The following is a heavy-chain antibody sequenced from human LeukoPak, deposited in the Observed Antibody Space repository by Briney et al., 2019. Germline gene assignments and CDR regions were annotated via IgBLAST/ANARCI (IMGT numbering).Heavy chain of an antibody. CDR2: TYYSGST. CDR3: ARVGYYDSYY. V-gene: IGHV4-30-4*01. J-gene: IGHJ4*02. D-gene: IGHD3-22*01. CDR1: GGSISSGDYY. Sequence: SETLSLTCTVSGGSISSGDYYWSWIRQPPGKGLEWIGYTYYSGSTYYNPSLKSRVTISVDTSKSQFSLKLSSMTAADTAVYYCARVGYYDSYYWGQGTLVTVSS.